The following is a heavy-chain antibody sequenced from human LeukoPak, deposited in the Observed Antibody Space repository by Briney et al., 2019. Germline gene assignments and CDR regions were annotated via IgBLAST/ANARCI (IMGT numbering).Heavy chain of an antibody. D-gene: IGHD2-15*01. CDR3: ARRRVVVVAATVPSLKRYWYFDL. CDR1: GGSFSGYY. Sequence: PSETLSLTCAVYGGSFSGYYWSWLRQPPGKGLEWIGEINHSGSTNYNPSLKSRVTISVDTSKNQFSLKLSSVTAADTAVYYCARRRVVVVAATVPSLKRYWYFDLWGRGTLVAVSS. CDR2: INHSGST. V-gene: IGHV4-34*01. J-gene: IGHJ2*01.